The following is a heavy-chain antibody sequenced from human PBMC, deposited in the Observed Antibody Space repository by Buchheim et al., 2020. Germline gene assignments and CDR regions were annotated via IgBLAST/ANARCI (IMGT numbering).Heavy chain of an antibody. CDR3: AGHYSETYYRFDY. CDR2: FYYIGST. V-gene: IGHV4-39*01. D-gene: IGHD1-26*01. CDR1: SGSISSTSYY. Sequence: QLQLQESGPGLVKPSETLSLTCTVSSGSISSTSYYWGWIRQPPGKGLEWIGSFYYIGSTYYNPSLKSRVTIPVDTSKNQSTLKLSSVTAADTAVYYCAGHYSETYYRFDYWGQGAL. J-gene: IGHJ4*02.